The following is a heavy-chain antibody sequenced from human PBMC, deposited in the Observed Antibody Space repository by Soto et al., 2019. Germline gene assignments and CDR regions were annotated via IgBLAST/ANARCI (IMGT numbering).Heavy chain of an antibody. Sequence: GGSLRLSCAASGFTFSSYAISWIRQATGKGLEWVSAISGSGGSTYYADSVKGRFTISRDNSKNALYLQMNSLRAEDTAVYYCAKGGIMITFGGVIVETSYFDYWGQGTLVTVSS. V-gene: IGHV3-23*01. J-gene: IGHJ4*02. CDR3: AKGGIMITFGGVIVETSYFDY. CDR2: ISGSGGST. CDR1: GFTFSSYA. D-gene: IGHD3-16*02.